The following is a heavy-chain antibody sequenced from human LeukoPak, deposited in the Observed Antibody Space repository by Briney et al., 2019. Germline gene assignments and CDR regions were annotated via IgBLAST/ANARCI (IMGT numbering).Heavy chain of an antibody. Sequence: PSETLPLTCTVSGDSISRYYWSWIRQPPGKGLEWIGYIYYSGSTNYNPSLKSRVIISVDTSKNQFSLELISVTAADTAVYYCARFASSGLDPWGQGTLVTVSS. V-gene: IGHV4-59*01. CDR2: IYYSGST. CDR3: ARFASSGLDP. D-gene: IGHD1-1*01. J-gene: IGHJ5*02. CDR1: GDSISRYY.